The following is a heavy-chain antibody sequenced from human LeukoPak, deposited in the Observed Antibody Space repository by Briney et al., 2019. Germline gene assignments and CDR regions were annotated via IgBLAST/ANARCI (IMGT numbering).Heavy chain of an antibody. V-gene: IGHV4-61*02. CDR1: GGSISSGSYY. CDR2: IYTSGNT. J-gene: IGHJ4*02. Sequence: SETLSLTCTVSGGSISSGSYYWSWIRQPAGKGLEWIGRIYTSGNTNYNPSFKSRVTMSVDPSKNQFSLKLTSVTVADTATYYCVRQGTNSGYYLLDYWGQGHLVIVSS. D-gene: IGHD3-22*01. CDR3: VRQGTNSGYYLLDY.